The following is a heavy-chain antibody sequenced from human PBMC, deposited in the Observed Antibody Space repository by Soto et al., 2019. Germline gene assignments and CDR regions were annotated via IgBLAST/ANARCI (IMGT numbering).Heavy chain of an antibody. CDR3: ASGGGYYDILTGPASYGMDV. CDR1: GGTFSSYA. J-gene: IGHJ6*02. CDR2: IIPIFGTA. Sequence: GASVKVSCKASGGTFSSYAISWVRQAPGQGLEWMGGIIPIFGTANYAQKFQGRVTITADESTSTAYMELSSLRSEDTAVYYCASGGGYYDILTGPASYGMDVGGQGTTVTVSS. D-gene: IGHD3-9*01. V-gene: IGHV1-69*13.